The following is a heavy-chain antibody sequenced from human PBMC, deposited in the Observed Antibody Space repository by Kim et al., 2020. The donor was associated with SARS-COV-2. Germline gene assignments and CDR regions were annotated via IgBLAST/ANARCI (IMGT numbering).Heavy chain of an antibody. CDR1: GFTFSSYG. J-gene: IGHJ5*02. D-gene: IGHD3-3*01. V-gene: IGHV3-33*01. Sequence: GGSLRLSCAASGFTFSSYGMHWVRQAPGKGLEWVAVIWYDGSNKYYADSEKGRVTISRDNSKNTLYLQMNSLRAEDTAVYYCASARRRDEFWTAFDTWGQGTLVTVSS. CDR2: IWYDGSNK. CDR3: ASARRRDEFWTAFDT.